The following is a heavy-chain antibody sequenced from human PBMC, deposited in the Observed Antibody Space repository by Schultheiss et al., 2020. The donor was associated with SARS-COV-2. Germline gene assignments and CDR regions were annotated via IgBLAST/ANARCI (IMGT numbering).Heavy chain of an antibody. CDR1: GYTFSNYD. CDR2: INPNSGGT. V-gene: IGHV1-2*04. D-gene: IGHD3-16*01. J-gene: IGHJ6*02. Sequence: ASVKVSCKASGYTFSNYDINWVRQAPGQGLEWMGWINPNSGGTNYAQKFQGWVTMTRDTSISTAYMELSRLRSDDTAVYYCARRGGSYSGMDVWGQGTTVTVSS. CDR3: ARRGGSYSGMDV.